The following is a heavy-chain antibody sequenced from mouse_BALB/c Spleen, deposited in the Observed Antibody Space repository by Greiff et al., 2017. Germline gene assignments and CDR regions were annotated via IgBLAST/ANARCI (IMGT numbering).Heavy chain of an antibody. Sequence: VQLQQPGAELVRPGASVKLSCKASGYTFTSYWINWVKQRPGQGLEWIGNIYPSDSYTNYNQKFKDKATLTVDKSSSTAYMQLSSPTSEDSAVYYCTRSNFLYYAMDYWGQGTSVTVSS. CDR2: IYPSDSYT. CDR3: TRSNFLYYAMDY. V-gene: IGHV1-69*02. CDR1: GYTFTSYW. J-gene: IGHJ4*01.